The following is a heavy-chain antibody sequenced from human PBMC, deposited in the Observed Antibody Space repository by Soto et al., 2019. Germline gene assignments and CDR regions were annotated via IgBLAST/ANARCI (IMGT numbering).Heavy chain of an antibody. CDR1: GGSFSGYY. D-gene: IGHD6-19*01. CDR2: INHSGST. J-gene: IGHJ4*02. V-gene: IGHV4-34*01. CDR3: ARRAVAADY. Sequence: SETLSLTCAVYGGSFSGYYWSWIRQPPGKGLEWIGEINHSGSTNYNPSLKSRVTISVDTSKNQFSLKLSSVTAADTAVYYCARRAVAADYWGQGTLVTVSS.